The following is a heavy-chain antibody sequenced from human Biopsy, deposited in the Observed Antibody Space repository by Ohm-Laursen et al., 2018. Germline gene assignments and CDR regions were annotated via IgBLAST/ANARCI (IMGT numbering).Heavy chain of an antibody. CDR3: ARNTGWYGDLYYFDY. D-gene: IGHD6-19*01. CDR2: INPSGSTT. Sequence: ASSVKVSCNASGYSFTSYYMHWVRQAPGQGLEWMGMINPSGSTTSYPQIFQGRVTMTRDTSKSTVYVELSSLRSADTAVYFCARNTGWYGDLYYFDYWGQGTLVTVSS. CDR1: GYSFTSYY. V-gene: IGHV1-46*01. J-gene: IGHJ4*02.